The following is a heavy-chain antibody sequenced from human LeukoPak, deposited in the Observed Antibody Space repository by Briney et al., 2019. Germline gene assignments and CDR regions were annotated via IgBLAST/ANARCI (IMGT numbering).Heavy chain of an antibody. D-gene: IGHD3-10*01. CDR2: IYYSGST. V-gene: IGHV4-59*01. Sequence: PSETLSLTCTVSGGSISSYYWSWIRQPPGMGLEWIGYIYYSGSTNYNPSLKSRVTISVDTSKNQFSLKLSSVTAADTAVYYCAREVRGVSVDVWGKGTTVTVSS. CDR3: AREVRGVSVDV. CDR1: GGSISSYY. J-gene: IGHJ6*04.